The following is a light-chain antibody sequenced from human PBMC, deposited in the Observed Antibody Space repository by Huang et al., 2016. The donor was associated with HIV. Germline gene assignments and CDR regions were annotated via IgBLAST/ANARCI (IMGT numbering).Light chain of an antibody. CDR3: QQRSNWPPYT. Sequence: EIVLTQSPATLPLSPGERATLSCRASQSVSSYLAWNQQKPGQAPRLLIYDTSNRATGIPARFSGSGSGTDFTPTISSLEPEDFAIYYCQQRSNWPPYTFGQGTKLEIK. CDR2: DTS. V-gene: IGKV3-11*01. CDR1: QSVSSY. J-gene: IGKJ2*01.